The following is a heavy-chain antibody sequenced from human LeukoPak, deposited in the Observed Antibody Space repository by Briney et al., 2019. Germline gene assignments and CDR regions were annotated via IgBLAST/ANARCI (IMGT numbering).Heavy chain of an antibody. J-gene: IGHJ4*02. V-gene: IGHV3-7*01. CDR2: IKQDGSEK. CDR3: ARETYGSGSYYFDY. D-gene: IGHD3-10*01. CDR1: GFTFSSYW. Sequence: SGGSLRLSCAASGFTFSSYWMSWVRQAPGKGLEWVANIKQDGSEKYYVDSVKGRFTISRDNAKNSLYLQMNSLRAEDTAVYYCARETYGSGSYYFDYWGQGTLVTVSS.